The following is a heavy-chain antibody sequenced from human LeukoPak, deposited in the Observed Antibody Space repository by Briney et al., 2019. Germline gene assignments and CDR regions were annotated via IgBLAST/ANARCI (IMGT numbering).Heavy chain of an antibody. V-gene: IGHV4-39*01. D-gene: IGHD6-13*01. CDR2: IYYSGST. J-gene: IGHJ1*01. CDR3: ARHGYSNSWFQN. Sequence: KSSETLSLTCTVSGDSISSSSYYWGWIRQPPGKGLEWIGSIYYSGSTNYNPSLKSRVTISVDTSKNQFSLKLSSVTAADTAVYYCARHGYSNSWFQNWGLGTLVTVSS. CDR1: GDSISSSSYY.